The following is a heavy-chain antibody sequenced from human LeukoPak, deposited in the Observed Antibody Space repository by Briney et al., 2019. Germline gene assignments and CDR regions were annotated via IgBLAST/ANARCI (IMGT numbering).Heavy chain of an antibody. CDR1: GFNFSSYW. CDR2: IKSDGIST. J-gene: IGHJ5*02. Sequence: PGGSLRLSCAASGFNFSSYWMYWVRQAPGKGLVWVSHIKSDGISTMYADSAKGRFTISRDNAKNTLYLQMNSLRSEDTAVYYCTKFSRCSGGSCYSGFDPWGQGTLVTVSS. CDR3: TKFSRCSGGSCYSGFDP. D-gene: IGHD2-15*01. V-gene: IGHV3-74*03.